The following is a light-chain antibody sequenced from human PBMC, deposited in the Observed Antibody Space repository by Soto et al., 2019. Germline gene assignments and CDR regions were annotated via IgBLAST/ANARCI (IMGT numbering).Light chain of an antibody. V-gene: IGLV2-18*01. CDR3: ALYTSSDTYL. CDR2: EVT. Sequence: QSALTQPPSVSGSPGQSITISCTGPTSDVGGYNLVSWYQQTPATAPMLMLFEVTNRPSGVPARFSGSRSGNTASLTSSGLQAEDEDDYFCALYTSSDTYLFGTGTKVTVL. J-gene: IGLJ1*01. CDR1: TSDVGGYNL.